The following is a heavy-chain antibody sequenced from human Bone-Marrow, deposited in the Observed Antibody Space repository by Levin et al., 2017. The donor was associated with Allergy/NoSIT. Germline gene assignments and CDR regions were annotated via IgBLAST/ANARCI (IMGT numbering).Heavy chain of an antibody. CDR3: ARAQSGYRLPSDH. J-gene: IGHJ4*02. D-gene: IGHD5-18*01. CDR2: MNPNSGNT. V-gene: IGHV1-8*01. CDR1: GYIFTSND. Sequence: GASVKVSCTTSGYIFTSNDINWVRQAPGQGLEWMGWMNPNSGNTDYAPKFQGRVTMTRDTSISTAYLELRSLKSEDSAIYYCARAQSGYRLPSDHWGQGTLVTVSS.